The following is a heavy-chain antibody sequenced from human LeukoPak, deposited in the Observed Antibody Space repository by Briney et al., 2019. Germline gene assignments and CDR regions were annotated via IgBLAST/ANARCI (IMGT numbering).Heavy chain of an antibody. V-gene: IGHV4-4*07. CDR3: ARGLGDIVVVVAATYYFDY. Sequence: PETLSLTCTVSGGFISSYYWSWIRQPAGKGLEWIGRIYTSGSTNYNPSLKSRVTMSVDTSKNQFSLKLNSVTAADTAVYYCARGLGDIVVVVAATYYFDYWGQGTLVTVSS. CDR2: IYTSGST. CDR1: GGFISSYY. J-gene: IGHJ4*02. D-gene: IGHD2-15*01.